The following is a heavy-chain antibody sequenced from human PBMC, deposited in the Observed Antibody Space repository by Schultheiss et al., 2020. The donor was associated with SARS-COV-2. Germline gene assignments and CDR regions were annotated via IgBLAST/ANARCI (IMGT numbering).Heavy chain of an antibody. D-gene: IGHD1-26*01. CDR1: GFTFSSYA. CDR2: ISSSSAFI. J-gene: IGHJ4*02. V-gene: IGHV3-21*01. Sequence: GGSLRLSCAASGFTFSSYAMSWVRQAPGKGLEWVSSISSSSAFIYYADSVKGRFTISRDNSKNTLYLQMNSLRAEDTAVYYCARETEGAADYWGQGTLVTVSS. CDR3: ARETEGAADY.